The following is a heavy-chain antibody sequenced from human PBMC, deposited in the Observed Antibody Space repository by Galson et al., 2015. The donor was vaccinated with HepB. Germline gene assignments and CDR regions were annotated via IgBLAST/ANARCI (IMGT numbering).Heavy chain of an antibody. J-gene: IGHJ3*02. D-gene: IGHD1-26*01. Sequence: GWIVVGSGNTNYAQKFQERVTITRDMSTSTAYMELSSLRSEDTAVYYCASSSGSRSQAVDAFDIWGQGTMVTVSS. CDR3: ASSSGSRSQAVDAFDI. V-gene: IGHV1-58*01. CDR2: IVVGSGNT.